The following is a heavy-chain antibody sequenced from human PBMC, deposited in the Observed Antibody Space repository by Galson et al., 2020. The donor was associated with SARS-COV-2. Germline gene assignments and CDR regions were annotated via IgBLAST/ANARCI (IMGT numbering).Heavy chain of an antibody. CDR3: ARGPRFGELLWTFDY. J-gene: IGHJ4*02. CDR2: ISNAGSNR. D-gene: IGHD3-10*01. Sequence: TGGSLRLSCAASGFTFSTYAMHWVRQAPGQGLEWVAVISNAGSNRYYADSVKGRFTISRDNSKNTLYVQMNSLRAEDTAVYYCARGPRFGELLWTFDYWGQGTVVSVSS. CDR1: GFTFSTYA. V-gene: IGHV3-30-3*01.